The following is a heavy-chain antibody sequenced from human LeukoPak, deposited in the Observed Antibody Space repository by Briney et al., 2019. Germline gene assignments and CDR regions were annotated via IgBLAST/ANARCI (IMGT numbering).Heavy chain of an antibody. V-gene: IGHV3-21*01. D-gene: IGHD2-2*01. CDR3: ASPATGYCSSAGCHWDS. CDR1: GFTFSTHS. Sequence: GGSLRLSCAASGFTFSTHSMYWVRQAPGKGLEWVSSISASSNFIHYAESVRGRFTISRDNAKNSLYLQMNSLGAQDTAVYYCASPATGYCSSAGCHWDSWGQGTLVTVSS. CDR2: ISASSNFI. J-gene: IGHJ4*02.